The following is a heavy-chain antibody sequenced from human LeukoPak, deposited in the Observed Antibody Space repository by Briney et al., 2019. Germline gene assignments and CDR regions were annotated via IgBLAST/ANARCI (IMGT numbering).Heavy chain of an antibody. CDR3: ARERYCSSTSCPRYGMDV. D-gene: IGHD2-2*01. CDR2: INPNSGGT. Sequence: ASVKVSCKASGYTFTGYYMHWVRQAPGQGLEWMGWINPNSGGTNYAQKFQGRVTMTRDTSISTAYMELSRLRSDDTAVYYCARERYCSSTSCPRYGMDVWGQGTTVTVSS. V-gene: IGHV1-2*02. J-gene: IGHJ6*02. CDR1: GYTFTGYY.